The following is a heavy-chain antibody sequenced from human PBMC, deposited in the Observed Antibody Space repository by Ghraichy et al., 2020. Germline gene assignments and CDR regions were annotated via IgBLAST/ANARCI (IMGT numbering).Heavy chain of an antibody. V-gene: IGHV3-48*02. CDR2: ITSSGSFK. D-gene: IGHD4-23*01. Sequence: GESLNISCVGSGFTLSGYSMNWVRQSPGKRLEWVSYITSSGSFKSYADSVKGRFTISRDNAQNSLSLQMNSLTDEDTAVYYCARGSRVVRFYYYDGMDVWGQGTTVTVSS. CDR3: ARGSRVVRFYYYDGMDV. CDR1: GFTLSGYS. J-gene: IGHJ6*02.